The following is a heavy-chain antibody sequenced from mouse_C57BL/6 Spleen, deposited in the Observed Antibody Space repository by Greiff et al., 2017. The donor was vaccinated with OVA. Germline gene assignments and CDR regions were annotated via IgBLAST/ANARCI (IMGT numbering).Heavy chain of an antibody. J-gene: IGHJ1*03. Sequence: VQLQQPGAELVKPGASVKVSCKASGYTFTSYWMHWVKQRPGQGLEWIGRIHPSDSDTNYNQKFKGKATLTVDKSSSTAYMQLSSLTSEDSAVYYCATLYYYGSSWYFDVWGTGTTVTVSS. V-gene: IGHV1-74*01. D-gene: IGHD1-1*01. CDR2: IHPSDSDT. CDR3: ATLYYYGSSWYFDV. CDR1: GYTFTSYW.